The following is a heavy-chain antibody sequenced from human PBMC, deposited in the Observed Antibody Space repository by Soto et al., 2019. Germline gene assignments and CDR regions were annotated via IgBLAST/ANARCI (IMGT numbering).Heavy chain of an antibody. CDR3: ARDRVETIVYSLPRDGLDI. CDR2: ISGSGTIT. D-gene: IGHD3-10*01. V-gene: IGHV3-23*01. Sequence: GGSLRLSCAGSGFTFRNYALSWVRQAPGKGLEWVSGISGSGTITNYTDSVKGRFTISRDNSKNTLSLQMNSLRVDVTAVFYCARDRVETIVYSLPRDGLDIWGQGTMVTVS. J-gene: IGHJ3*02. CDR1: GFTFRNYA.